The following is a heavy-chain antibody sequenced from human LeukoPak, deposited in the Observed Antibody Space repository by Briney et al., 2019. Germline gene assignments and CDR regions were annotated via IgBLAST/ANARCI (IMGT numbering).Heavy chain of an antibody. CDR2: FSSSGSTI. Sequence: GGSLRLSCAASGFTFSSYEMNWVRQAPGKGLEWVSYFSSSGSTIYYADPVKGRFTISRDNAKNSLYLQMNSLRAEDTAVYYCARTSYSSGWYRHWGQGTLVTVSS. D-gene: IGHD6-19*01. J-gene: IGHJ4*02. V-gene: IGHV3-48*03. CDR1: GFTFSSYE. CDR3: ARTSYSSGWYRH.